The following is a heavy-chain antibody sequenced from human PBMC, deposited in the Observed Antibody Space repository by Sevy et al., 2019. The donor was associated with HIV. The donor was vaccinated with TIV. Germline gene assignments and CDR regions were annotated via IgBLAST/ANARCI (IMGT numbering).Heavy chain of an antibody. CDR1: GFTFSNYW. CDR2: IKQDGSEK. CDR3: ARDKGQGWFDP. Sequence: GGSLRLSCAASGFTFSNYWMSWVRQAPGKGLEWVANIKQDGSEKYYVDSVKGRFTISRDNANNSLSLQMNSLRAGDTAMYYCARDKGQGWFDPWGQGTLVTVSS. V-gene: IGHV3-7*01. J-gene: IGHJ5*02.